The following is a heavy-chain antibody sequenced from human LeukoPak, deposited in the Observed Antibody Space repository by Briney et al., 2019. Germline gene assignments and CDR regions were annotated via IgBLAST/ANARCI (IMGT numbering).Heavy chain of an antibody. J-gene: IGHJ5*02. CDR2: INIDGST. CDR1: GFTFRNDW. V-gene: IGHV3-74*01. CDR3: ARAGGSGWFDP. Sequence: GGSLRLSCAASGFTFRNDWMHWVRQAPGKGLVWVSRINIDGSTRYADSVEGRFTISRDNAKNTLYLQMNSLRAEDTAVYYCARAGGSGWFDPWGQGTLVTVSS. D-gene: IGHD3-10*01.